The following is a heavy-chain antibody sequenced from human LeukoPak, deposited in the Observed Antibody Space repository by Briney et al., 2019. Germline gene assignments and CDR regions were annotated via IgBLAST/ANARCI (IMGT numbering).Heavy chain of an antibody. V-gene: IGHV3-23*01. CDR1: GFTFSSYA. D-gene: IGHD6-6*01. J-gene: IGHJ4*02. CDR2: ISGSGGST. CDR3: AKVYSSSIRRPYFDY. Sequence: GGSLRLSCAASGFTFSSYAMSWVRLAPGKGLEWVSAISGSGGSTYYADSVKGRFTISRDNSKNTLYLQMNSLRAEDTAVYYCAKVYSSSIRRPYFDYWGQGTLVTVSS.